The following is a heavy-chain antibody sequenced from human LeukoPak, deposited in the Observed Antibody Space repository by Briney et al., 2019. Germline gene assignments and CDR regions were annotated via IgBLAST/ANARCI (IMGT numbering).Heavy chain of an antibody. Sequence: ASMKVSCKASGYTFTSYGITWVRQAPGQGLEWMGWISGYNGNTNYAQKFQGRVTVTTDTSTSTVYMELRSLRSDDTAVYYCARDVGKDEVNDYWGQGTLVTVSS. J-gene: IGHJ4*02. CDR2: ISGYNGNT. CDR3: ARDVGKDEVNDY. D-gene: IGHD2-15*01. V-gene: IGHV1-18*01. CDR1: GYTFTSYG.